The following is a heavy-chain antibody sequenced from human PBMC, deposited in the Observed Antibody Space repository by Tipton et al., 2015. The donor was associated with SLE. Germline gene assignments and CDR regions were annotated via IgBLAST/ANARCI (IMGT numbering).Heavy chain of an antibody. V-gene: IGHV4-34*01. CDR2: INHSGST. CDR3: AGYCSGGSCSY. D-gene: IGHD2-15*01. CDR1: GGSFSGYY. J-gene: IGHJ4*02. Sequence: TLSLTCAVYGGSFSGYYWSWIRQPPEKGLEWIGEINHSGSTNYNPSLKSRVTISVDTSKNQFSLKLSSVTAADTAVYYCAGYCSGGSCSYWGQGTLVTVSS.